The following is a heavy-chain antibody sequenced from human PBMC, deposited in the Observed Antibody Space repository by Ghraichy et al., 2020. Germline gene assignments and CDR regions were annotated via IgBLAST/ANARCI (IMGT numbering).Heavy chain of an antibody. Sequence: LSLTCAASGFTFSRYAMSWVRQAPGRGLEWVSVISGSGDTTYYADSAKGRFTISRDNSKNTLYVQMNNLRAEDTAVYYCAKDYGDFVGWFGPWGQGTLVTVSS. D-gene: IGHD4-17*01. CDR3: AKDYGDFVGWFGP. CDR2: ISGSGDTT. V-gene: IGHV3-23*01. J-gene: IGHJ5*02. CDR1: GFTFSRYA.